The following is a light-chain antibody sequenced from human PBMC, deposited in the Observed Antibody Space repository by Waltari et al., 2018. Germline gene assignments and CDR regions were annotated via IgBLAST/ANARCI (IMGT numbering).Light chain of an antibody. J-gene: IGKJ4*01. CDR1: QSVCTY. Sequence: EIVLTQSPATLSLSPGESATLPCRASQSVCTYLAWYQQKPGQAPRLLISDASYRASGIPARFSGSGSGTDFTLTISSLEPEDFAIYYCQQRTDWPPLTFGGGTKVEIK. CDR2: DAS. V-gene: IGKV3-11*01. CDR3: QQRTDWPPLT.